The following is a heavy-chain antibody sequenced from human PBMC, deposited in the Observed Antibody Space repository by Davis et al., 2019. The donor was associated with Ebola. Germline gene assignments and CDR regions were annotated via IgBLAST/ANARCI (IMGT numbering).Heavy chain of an antibody. CDR2: IYIDGTT. Sequence: GESLKISCAASGFTFSSYAMSWVRQAPGKGLEWVSVIYIDGTTYYANSVKGRFTNSRDNSKNTLYLQMNSLRAEETAVYYCARGVGKTAPDYWGQGTLVTVSS. J-gene: IGHJ4*02. D-gene: IGHD1-26*01. CDR3: ARGVGKTAPDY. CDR1: GFTFSSYA. V-gene: IGHV3-53*01.